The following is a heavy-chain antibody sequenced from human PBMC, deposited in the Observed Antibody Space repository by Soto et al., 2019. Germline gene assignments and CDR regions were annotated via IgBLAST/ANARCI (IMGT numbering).Heavy chain of an antibody. D-gene: IGHD6-19*01. CDR2: ISGSGGST. Sequence: EVQLLESGGGLVQPGGSLRLSCAASGFTFSSYAMSWVRQAPGKGLEWVSAISGSGGSTYYADSVKGRFTISRDNSKNTRYLQMNSLRAEDTAVYYCAKDLGSSGWYGTFDYWGQGTLVTVSS. V-gene: IGHV3-23*01. J-gene: IGHJ4*02. CDR3: AKDLGSSGWYGTFDY. CDR1: GFTFSSYA.